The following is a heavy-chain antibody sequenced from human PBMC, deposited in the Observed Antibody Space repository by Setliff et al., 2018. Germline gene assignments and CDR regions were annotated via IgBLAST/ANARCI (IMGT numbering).Heavy chain of an antibody. V-gene: IGHV3-33*01. Sequence: GGSLRLSCVASGFTFSNYGMHWVRQAPGKGLEWVALIWNDGSSKFYGDSVKGRFTISRGNSKNTLYLQMDSLRAEDTAVYYCARNWVTAQHYYYGMDVWGQGTTVTVSS. D-gene: IGHD2-21*02. J-gene: IGHJ6*02. CDR1: GFTFSNYG. CDR3: ARNWVTAQHYYYGMDV. CDR2: IWNDGSSK.